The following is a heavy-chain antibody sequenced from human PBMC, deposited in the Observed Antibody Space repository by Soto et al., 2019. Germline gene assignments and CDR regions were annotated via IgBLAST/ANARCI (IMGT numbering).Heavy chain of an antibody. J-gene: IGHJ6*03. V-gene: IGHV3-74*01. D-gene: IGHD2-15*01. CDR1: GFTFSSYW. CDR2: INSDGSST. CDR3: ARRPRDPNCSGGSCYPGGYYYYMDV. Sequence: GGSLRLSCAASGFTFSSYWMHWVRQAPGKGLVWVSRINSDGSSTSYADSVKGRFTISRDNAKNTLYLQMNRLRAEDTAVDYCARRPRDPNCSGGSCYPGGYYYYMDVWGKGTTVTVSS.